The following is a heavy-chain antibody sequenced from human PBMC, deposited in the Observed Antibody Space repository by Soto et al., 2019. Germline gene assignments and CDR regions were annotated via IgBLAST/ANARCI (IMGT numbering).Heavy chain of an antibody. CDR2: INHSGST. CDR1: GGSFSGYY. J-gene: IGHJ4*02. V-gene: IGHV4-34*01. CDR3: ARGPSYCGGDCYPPEYYFDY. D-gene: IGHD2-21*02. Sequence: SETLSLTCAVYGGSFSGYYWSWIRQPPGKGLEWIGEINHSGSTNYNPSLKSRVTISVDTSKNQFSLKLSSVTAADTAVYYCARGPSYCGGDCYPPEYYFDYWGQGTLVTVSS.